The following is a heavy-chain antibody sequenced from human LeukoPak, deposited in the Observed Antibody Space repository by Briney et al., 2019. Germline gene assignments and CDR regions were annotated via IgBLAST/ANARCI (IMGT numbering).Heavy chain of an antibody. D-gene: IGHD6-13*01. CDR1: GFTFSSYA. V-gene: IGHV3-23*01. J-gene: IGHJ5*02. CDR2: ISGSGGST. CDR3: AKTGSSWYNLGWFDP. Sequence: GGSLRLSCAASGFTFSSYAMSWVRQAPGKGLEWVSAISGSGGSTYYADSVKGRLTISRDNSKNTLYLQMNSLRAEDTAVYYCAKTGSSWYNLGWFDPWGQGTLVTVSS.